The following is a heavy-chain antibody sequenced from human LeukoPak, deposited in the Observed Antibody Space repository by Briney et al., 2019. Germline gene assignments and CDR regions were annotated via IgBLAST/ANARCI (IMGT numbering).Heavy chain of an antibody. CDR3: ARGVYFDRRFDS. Sequence: RRSLRLSCAASGFTFTTSWTNWVSPAPGGGLGWVADIQQVGSEKSYMGSVMGRLTVSRDNARSSLYRQMNSLRSKDTAVYYCARGVYFDRRFDSWGQRTLCSVSP. V-gene: IGHV3-7*04. CDR1: GFTFTTSW. J-gene: IGHJ4*02. D-gene: IGHD3-22*01. CDR2: IQQVGSEK.